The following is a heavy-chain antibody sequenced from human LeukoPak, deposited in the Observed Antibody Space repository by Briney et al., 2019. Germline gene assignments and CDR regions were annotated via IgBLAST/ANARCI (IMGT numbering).Heavy chain of an antibody. CDR3: AKVSIVGATTRGFFDY. V-gene: IGHV3-9*01. CDR1: GFNFRAYW. Sequence: GGSLRLSCTTSGFNFRAYWMGWVRQAPGKGLEWVSGIIWNSGIIDYADTVKGRFSISRDNAKNSLYLQINSLRAEDTALYYCAKVSIVGATTRGFFDYWGQGTLVTVSS. D-gene: IGHD1-26*01. J-gene: IGHJ4*02. CDR2: IIWNSGII.